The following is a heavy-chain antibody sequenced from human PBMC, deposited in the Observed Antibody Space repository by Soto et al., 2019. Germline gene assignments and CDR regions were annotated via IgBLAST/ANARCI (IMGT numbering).Heavy chain of an antibody. J-gene: IGHJ6*02. Sequence: GSLRLSCAASGFTFSSYAMSWVRQAPGKGLEWVSAISGTGGSTYYADSVKGRFTISRDNSKNTLYLQMNSLSAEDTAVYYCTKSGDTYYDFCSGWGYYYYGMDVWGQGTTVTVSS. CDR2: ISGTGGST. CDR3: TKSGDTYYDFCSGWGYYYYGMDV. D-gene: IGHD3-3*01. V-gene: IGHV3-23*01. CDR1: GFTFSSYA.